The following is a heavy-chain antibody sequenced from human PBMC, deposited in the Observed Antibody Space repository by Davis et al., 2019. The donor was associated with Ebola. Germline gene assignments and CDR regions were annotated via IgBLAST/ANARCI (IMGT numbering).Heavy chain of an antibody. J-gene: IGHJ4*02. CDR2: IIPILGIA. CDR3: AREVTVTTNYSDY. D-gene: IGHD4-17*01. CDR1: GGTFSSYA. V-gene: IGHV1-69*04. Sequence: AASVKVSCKASGGTFSSYAISWVRQAPGQGLEWMGRIIPILGIANYAQKFQGRVTITADKSTSTAYMELSSLRSEDTAVYYCAREVTVTTNYSDYWGQGTLVTVSS.